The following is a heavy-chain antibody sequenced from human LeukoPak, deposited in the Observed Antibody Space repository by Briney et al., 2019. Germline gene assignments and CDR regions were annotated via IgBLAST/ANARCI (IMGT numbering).Heavy chain of an antibody. J-gene: IGHJ6*02. CDR2: ISYDGSNK. CDR3: AKAPEVEYGMDV. Sequence: GGSLRLSCAASGFTFSSYGMHWVRQAPGKGLEWVAVISYDGSNKYYADSVKGRFTISRDNSKNTLYLQMNGLRAEDTAVYHCAKAPEVEYGMDVWGQGTTVTVSS. CDR1: GFTFSSYG. D-gene: IGHD1-14*01. V-gene: IGHV3-30*18.